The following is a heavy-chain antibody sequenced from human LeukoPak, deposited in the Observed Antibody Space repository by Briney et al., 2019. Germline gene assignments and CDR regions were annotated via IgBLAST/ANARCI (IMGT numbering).Heavy chain of an antibody. CDR3: ASVGLTGTRGGFDY. Sequence: GGSLRLSCAASGFTFSSYSMNWVRQAPGKGLEWVSYISSSSSTIYYADSVKGRFTISRDNAKNSLYLQMNSLRAEDTAVYYCASVGLTGTRGGFDYWGQGTLVTVSS. V-gene: IGHV3-48*01. CDR1: GFTFSSYS. D-gene: IGHD1-1*01. J-gene: IGHJ4*02. CDR2: ISSSSSTI.